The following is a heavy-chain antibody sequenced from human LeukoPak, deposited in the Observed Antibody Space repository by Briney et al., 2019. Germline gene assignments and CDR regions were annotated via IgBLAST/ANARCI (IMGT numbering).Heavy chain of an antibody. D-gene: IGHD6-13*01. CDR3: AKGTEPSNYSSSWYVSSYYYYGMDV. V-gene: IGHV3-30*18. J-gene: IGHJ6*02. CDR1: GFTFSSYC. Sequence: GGSLRLSCAASGFTFSSYCMHWVRQAPGKGLEWVAFISYDGSNKYYEDSVKGRFTNSRDNSKNTMYLQMNSLRAEDTAVYYCAKGTEPSNYSSSWYVSSYYYYGMDVWGQGTTVTVSS. CDR2: ISYDGSNK.